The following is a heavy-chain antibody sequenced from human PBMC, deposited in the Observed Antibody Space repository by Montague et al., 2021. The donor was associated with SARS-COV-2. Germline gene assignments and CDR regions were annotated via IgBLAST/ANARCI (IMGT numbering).Heavy chain of an antibody. CDR1: GGSISSYY. CDR2: IYYSGST. J-gene: IGHJ3*02. V-gene: IGHV4-59*08. D-gene: IGHD5-12*01. CDR3: ARRGRKLLPVATTIGGFDI. Sequence: SETLSLTCTVSGGSISSYYWGWIRQPPGKGLEWIGYIYYSGSTNXNPSLKSRVTISVDTSKNQFSLKLSSVTAADTAVYYCARRGRKLLPVATTIGGFDIWGQGTMVTVSS.